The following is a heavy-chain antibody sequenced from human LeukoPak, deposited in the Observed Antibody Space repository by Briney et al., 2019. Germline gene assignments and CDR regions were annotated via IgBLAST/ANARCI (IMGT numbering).Heavy chain of an antibody. CDR1: GASISSHY. CDR3: ARVKGRLSWFDP. Sequence: SETLSLTCTVSGASISSHYWTWIRQPPGKGLEWIVYLDYSGSTNYNPSLKSRLTISVDTSKNQFSLKLSSVTAADTAVYYCARVKGRLSWFDPWGQGTLFTVSS. J-gene: IGHJ5*02. CDR2: LDYSGST. V-gene: IGHV4-59*08.